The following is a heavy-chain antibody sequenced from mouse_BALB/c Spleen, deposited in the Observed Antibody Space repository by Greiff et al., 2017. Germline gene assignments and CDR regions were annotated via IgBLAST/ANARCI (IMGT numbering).Heavy chain of an antibody. Sequence: EVKVVESGGGLVQPGGSLRLSCATSGFTFTDYYMSWVRQPPGKALEWLGFIRNKANGYTTEYSASVKGRFTISRDNSQSILYLQMNTLRAEDSATYYCARAERYAMDYWGQGTSVTVSS. J-gene: IGHJ4*01. CDR3: ARAERYAMDY. CDR2: IRNKANGYTT. CDR1: GFTFTDYY. V-gene: IGHV7-3*02.